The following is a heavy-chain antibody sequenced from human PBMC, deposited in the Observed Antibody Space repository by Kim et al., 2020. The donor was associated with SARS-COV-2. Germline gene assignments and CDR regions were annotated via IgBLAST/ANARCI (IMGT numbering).Heavy chain of an antibody. J-gene: IGHJ6*02. D-gene: IGHD3-10*01. V-gene: IGHV3-21*01. Sequence: GGSLRLSCAASGFTFSRYSMNWVRQAPGKGLEWVSSISSSSSYIYYADSVKGRFTISRDNAKNSLYLQMNSLRAEDTAVYYCARDIMVRGVMDYYYYGMDVWGQGTTVTVSS. CDR1: GFTFSRYS. CDR2: ISSSSSYI. CDR3: ARDIMVRGVMDYYYYGMDV.